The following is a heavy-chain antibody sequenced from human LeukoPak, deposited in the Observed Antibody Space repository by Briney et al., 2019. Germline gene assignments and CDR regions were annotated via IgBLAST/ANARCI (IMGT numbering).Heavy chain of an antibody. CDR3: ARDTAMAYYHYGMDV. CDR2: IYTSGST. J-gene: IGHJ6*02. D-gene: IGHD5-18*01. Sequence: SQTLSLTCTVSGGSISSGSYYWSWIRQPAGKGLEWIGRIYTSGSTNYNPSLKSRVTISVDTSKNQFSLKLSSVTAADTAVYYCARDTAMAYYHYGMDVWGQGTTVTVSS. V-gene: IGHV4-61*02. CDR1: GGSISSGSYY.